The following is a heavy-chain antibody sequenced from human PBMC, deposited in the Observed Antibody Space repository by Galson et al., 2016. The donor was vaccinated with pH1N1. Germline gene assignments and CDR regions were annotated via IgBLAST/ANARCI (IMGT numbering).Heavy chain of an antibody. V-gene: IGHV3-23*01. CDR1: GIPFTNFG. J-gene: IGHJ4*02. CDR2: ISGGGGST. Sequence: LRLSCAVSGIPFTNFGMSWLRQAPGKGLEWISAISGGGGSTYHADSVKGRFTISRDNSKNTLNLQMSSLRAEDTAVYYCAKHDGSGYYYSRRLHWGQGTLVTVSS. D-gene: IGHD3-22*01. CDR3: AKHDGSGYYYSRRLH.